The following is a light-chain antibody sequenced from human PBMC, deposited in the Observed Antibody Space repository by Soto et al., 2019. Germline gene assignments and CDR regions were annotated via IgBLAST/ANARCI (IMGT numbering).Light chain of an antibody. CDR1: QSVLYSSNNKNY. Sequence: DIVMTQSPDSLAVSLGERATINCKSSQSVLYSSNNKNYLAWYQQKPGQPPKLLIYWASTRESGVPDRFSGSGSGTDFTLTISSLQAEDVAVYYCQQYYMTPLTFGQGTNVEIK. J-gene: IGKJ1*01. V-gene: IGKV4-1*01. CDR2: WAS. CDR3: QQYYMTPLT.